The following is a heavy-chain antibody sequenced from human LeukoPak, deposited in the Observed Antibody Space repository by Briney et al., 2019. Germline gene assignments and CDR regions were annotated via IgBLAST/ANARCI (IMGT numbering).Heavy chain of an antibody. CDR3: ARTSHESVLYWSDP. D-gene: IGHD3-16*01. V-gene: IGHV1-18*01. J-gene: IGHJ5*02. CDR2: ISGYNGNT. Sequence: ASVKVSCKASGYTFTAYGIGWVRQAPGQGLEWMGWISGYNGNTNYAQKFQGRVTMTTDTSTSTAYMELRSLRSDDTAVYYCARTSHESVLYWSDPWGQGTLVNVSS. CDR1: GYTFTAYG.